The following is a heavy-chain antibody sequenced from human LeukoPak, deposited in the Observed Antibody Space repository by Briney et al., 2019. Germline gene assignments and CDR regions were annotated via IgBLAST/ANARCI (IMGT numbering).Heavy chain of an antibody. J-gene: IGHJ4*02. Sequence: GASVKVSCKTSGYTFTGYYIHWVRQAPGQGLEWMGWTNPNSGGTYYAQKFQGRVTMTSDTSINTAYMELSRLRSDDTAVYYCARDLTYYDGSGYYYWGQGTLVTVSS. V-gene: IGHV1-2*02. CDR3: ARDLTYYDGSGYYY. CDR2: TNPNSGGT. D-gene: IGHD3-22*01. CDR1: GYTFTGYY.